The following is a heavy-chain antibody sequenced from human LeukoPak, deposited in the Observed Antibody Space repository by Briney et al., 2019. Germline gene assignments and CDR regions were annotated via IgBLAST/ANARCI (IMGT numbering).Heavy chain of an antibody. CDR3: ARGPPPRWLVPIDY. D-gene: IGHD6-19*01. CDR2: INSDGSST. J-gene: IGHJ4*02. V-gene: IGHV3-74*01. CDR1: GFTFSSYW. Sequence: GRSLRLSCAASGFTFSSYWMHWVRQAPGKGLVWVSRINSDGSSTSYADSVKGRFTISRDNAKNTLYLQMNSLRAEDTAVYYCARGPPPRWLVPIDYWGQGTLVTVSS.